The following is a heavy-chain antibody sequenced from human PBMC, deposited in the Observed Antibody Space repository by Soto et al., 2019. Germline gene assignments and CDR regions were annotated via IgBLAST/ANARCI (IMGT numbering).Heavy chain of an antibody. CDR3: VRDLSAYNWFDL. CDR1: GFYCVSYT. Sequence: GGSLRLSCAASGFYCVSYTMNWVRQAPGKGLEWVSSISGDRSYIYYADSVKGRFTISRDNAKNSLFLQMNSLRVEDTAVYYCVRDLSAYNWFDLWGPGTLVTVSS. CDR2: ISGDRSYI. V-gene: IGHV3-21*01. J-gene: IGHJ5*01.